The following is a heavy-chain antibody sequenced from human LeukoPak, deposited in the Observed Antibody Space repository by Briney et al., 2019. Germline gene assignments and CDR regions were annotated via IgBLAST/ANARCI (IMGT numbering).Heavy chain of an antibody. CDR2: IYTSGST. J-gene: IGHJ3*02. CDR1: GGSISSGSYY. V-gene: IGHV4-61*02. Sequence: PSQTLSLTCTVSGGSISSGSYYWSWIRQPAGKGLEWIGRIYTSGSTNYNPSLKSRVTISVDRSKNQFSLKLSSVTAADTAVYYCARAGLIAARLGGDAFDIWGQGTMVTVSS. CDR3: ARAGLIAARLGGDAFDI. D-gene: IGHD6-6*01.